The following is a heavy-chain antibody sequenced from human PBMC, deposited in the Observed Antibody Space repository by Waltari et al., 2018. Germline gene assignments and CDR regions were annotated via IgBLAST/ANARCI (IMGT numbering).Heavy chain of an antibody. Sequence: QVQLQESGPGLVKPSETLSLTCTVSGGSISSYSWSWIRQPAGKGLEWIGRIYTSGSTNYNPSLKSRVTMSVDTSKNQFSRKLSSVTAADTAVYYCARDVDYYDSSGYFDYWGQGTLVTVSS. CDR2: IYTSGST. V-gene: IGHV4-4*07. J-gene: IGHJ4*02. CDR3: ARDVDYYDSSGYFDY. D-gene: IGHD3-22*01. CDR1: GGSISSYS.